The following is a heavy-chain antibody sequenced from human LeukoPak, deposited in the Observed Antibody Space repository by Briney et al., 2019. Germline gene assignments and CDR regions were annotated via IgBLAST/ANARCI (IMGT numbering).Heavy chain of an antibody. CDR3: ARETRLGSRDY. CDR1: GGTFSSYA. CDR2: IIPIFGTA. V-gene: IGHV1-69*13. D-gene: IGHD1-26*01. Sequence: ASVKVSCKASGGTFSSYAISWVRQAPGQGLEWMGGIIPIFGTANYAQEFQGRVTITADESTSTAYMELSSLRSEDTAVYYCARETRLGSRDYWGQGTLVTVSS. J-gene: IGHJ4*02.